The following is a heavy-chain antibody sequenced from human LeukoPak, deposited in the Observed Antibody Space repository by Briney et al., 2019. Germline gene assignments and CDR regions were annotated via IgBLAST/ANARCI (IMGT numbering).Heavy chain of an antibody. D-gene: IGHD2-2*01. CDR1: GGTFSSYT. Sequence: SVKVSCKASGGTFSSYTISWVRQAPGQGLEWMGGIIPIFGTANYAQKFQGRVTITTDESTSAAYMELSSLRSEDTAVYYCAASSDDIVVVPAAITISAFDIWGQGTMVTVSS. CDR3: AASSDDIVVVPAAITISAFDI. J-gene: IGHJ3*02. V-gene: IGHV1-69*05. CDR2: IIPIFGTA.